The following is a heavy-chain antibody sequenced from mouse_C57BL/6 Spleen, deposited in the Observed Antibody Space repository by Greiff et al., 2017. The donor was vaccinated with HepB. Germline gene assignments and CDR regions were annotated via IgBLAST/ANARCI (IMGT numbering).Heavy chain of an antibody. V-gene: IGHV2-5*01. Sequence: VQRVESGPGLVQPSQSLSITCTVSGFSLTSYGVHWVRQSPGKGLEWLGVIWRGGSTDYNAAFMSRLSITKDNSKSQVFFKMNSLQADDTAIYYCAKGDYDEDYYYAMDYWGQGTSVTVSS. CDR2: IWRGGST. D-gene: IGHD2-4*01. J-gene: IGHJ4*01. CDR3: AKGDYDEDYYYAMDY. CDR1: GFSLTSYG.